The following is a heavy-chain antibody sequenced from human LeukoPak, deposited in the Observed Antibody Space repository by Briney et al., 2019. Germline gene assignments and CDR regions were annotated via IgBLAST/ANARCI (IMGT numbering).Heavy chain of an antibody. CDR2: IYYSGST. CDR1: GGSISSYY. Sequence: SETLSLTCTVSGGSISSYYWSWIRQPPGKGLEWIGYIYYSGSTNYNPPLKSRVTISVDTSKNQFSLKLSSVTAADTAVYYCARGGYYDEFDYWGQGTLVTVSS. V-gene: IGHV4-59*01. J-gene: IGHJ4*02. CDR3: ARGGYYDEFDY. D-gene: IGHD3-22*01.